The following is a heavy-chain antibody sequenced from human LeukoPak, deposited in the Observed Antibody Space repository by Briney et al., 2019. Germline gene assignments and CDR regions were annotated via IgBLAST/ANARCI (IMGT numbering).Heavy chain of an antibody. CDR1: GGTFSSYA. V-gene: IGHV1-69*05. Sequence: SVKVSCKASGGTFSSYAISWVRQAPGQGLEWMGGIIPIFGTAHYAQKFQGRVTITTDESTSTAYMELSSLRSEDTAVYYCARAIAARPGKYNWFDPWGQGTLVTVSS. J-gene: IGHJ5*02. CDR2: IIPIFGTA. D-gene: IGHD6-6*01. CDR3: ARAIAARPGKYNWFDP.